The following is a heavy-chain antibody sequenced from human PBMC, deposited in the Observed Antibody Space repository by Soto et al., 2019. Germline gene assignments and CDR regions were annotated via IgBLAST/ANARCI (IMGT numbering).Heavy chain of an antibody. Sequence: PGGSLRLSCTPSGFTFRNYGLLWVRQAPGKGLEWVAVISCDGGSKYYPDSARGRFTVSRDNFNNMLYLQMDSLTAEDTAVYYCAKKIIGYAARSVSLDVWGQGTTVTVSS. CDR2: ISCDGGSK. CDR1: GFTFRNYG. D-gene: IGHD5-18*01. J-gene: IGHJ6*02. V-gene: IGHV3-30*18. CDR3: AKKIIGYAARSVSLDV.